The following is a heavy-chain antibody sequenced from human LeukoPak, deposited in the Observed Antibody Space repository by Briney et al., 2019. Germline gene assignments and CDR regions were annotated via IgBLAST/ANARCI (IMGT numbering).Heavy chain of an antibody. D-gene: IGHD3-10*01. V-gene: IGHV1-8*01. J-gene: IGHJ6*03. CDR2: MNPNSGNT. CDR3: ARGRDYYGSGSYYNVDYYYMDV. Sequence: ASVKVSCKASGYTFTSYDINWVRQATGQGLEWMGWMNPNSGNTGYAQKFQGRVTMTRNTSISTAYMELSSLRSEDTAVYYCARGRDYYGSGSYYNVDYYYMDVWGKGTTVTVSS. CDR1: GYTFTSYD.